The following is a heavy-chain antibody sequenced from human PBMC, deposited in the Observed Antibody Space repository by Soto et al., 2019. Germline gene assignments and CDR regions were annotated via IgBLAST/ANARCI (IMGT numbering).Heavy chain of an antibody. Sequence: QRHSYTGSGFTCSSHGRHLISQNPGKGLEWVAVISYDGSNKYYADSVKGRFTISRDNSKNTLSLQMNSLRAEDTAQYYCAKITDQGIDFRGQGTLVPVSS. CDR2: ISYDGSNK. V-gene: IGHV3-30*18. CDR1: GFTCSSHG. D-gene: IGHD2-2*01. J-gene: IGHJ4*02. CDR3: AKITDQGIDF.